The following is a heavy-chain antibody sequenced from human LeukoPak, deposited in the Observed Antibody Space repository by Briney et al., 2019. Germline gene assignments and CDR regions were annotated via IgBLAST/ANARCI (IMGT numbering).Heavy chain of an antibody. V-gene: IGHV2-5*01. Sequence: KSGPTLVNPTQTLTLTCTFSGFSLSTSGVGVGWIRQPPGKALEWLALIYWNDDKRYSPSLKSRLTITKDTSKNQVVLTMTNMDPVDTATYYCALWGYCSSTSCKERRDAFDMWGQGTMVTVSS. CDR2: IYWNDDK. D-gene: IGHD2-2*01. CDR3: ALWGYCSSTSCKERRDAFDM. J-gene: IGHJ3*02. CDR1: GFSLSTSGVG.